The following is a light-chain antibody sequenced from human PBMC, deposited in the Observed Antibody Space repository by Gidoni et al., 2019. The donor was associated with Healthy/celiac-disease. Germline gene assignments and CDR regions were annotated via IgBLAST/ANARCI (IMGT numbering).Light chain of an antibody. CDR1: QSISSY. Sequence: DIQMTQSPSSLSASVGDRVTITCRASQSISSYLNWYQQKPGKAPNLLIYAASSLQSGVPSRFSGSGSGTDFTLTISSLQPEDFATYYCQQSYSTLMCSFGQGTKLEIK. CDR3: QQSYSTLMCS. CDR2: AAS. V-gene: IGKV1-39*01. J-gene: IGKJ2*04.